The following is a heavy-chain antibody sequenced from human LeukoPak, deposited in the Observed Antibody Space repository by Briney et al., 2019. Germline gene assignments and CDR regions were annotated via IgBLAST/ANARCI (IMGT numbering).Heavy chain of an antibody. D-gene: IGHD6-13*01. CDR1: GFTFSSYG. J-gene: IGHJ4*02. V-gene: IGHV3-33*01. CDR3: AREPPHSSSLDY. Sequence: GRSLRLSCAASGFTFSSYGMHWVRQAPGKGLEWVAVIWYDGSNKYYADSVKGRFTISRDNSKNTLYLQMNSLRAEDTAVYYCAREPPHSSSLDYWGQGTLVTVSS. CDR2: IWYDGSNK.